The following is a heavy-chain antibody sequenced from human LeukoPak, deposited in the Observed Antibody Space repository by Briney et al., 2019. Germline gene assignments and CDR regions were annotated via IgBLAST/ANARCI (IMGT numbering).Heavy chain of an antibody. CDR1: GFTVSSFE. CDR2: ISSSGGTM. Sequence: PGGSLRLSCEASGFTVSSFEINWVRQAPGKGLEWVSYISSSGGTMDYADSVKGRFTISRDNAKNSLYLQMNSLRAEDTAVYYCARDPPVIAVAGRGDYWGQGTLVTVSS. V-gene: IGHV3-48*03. CDR3: ARDPPVIAVAGRGDY. D-gene: IGHD6-19*01. J-gene: IGHJ4*02.